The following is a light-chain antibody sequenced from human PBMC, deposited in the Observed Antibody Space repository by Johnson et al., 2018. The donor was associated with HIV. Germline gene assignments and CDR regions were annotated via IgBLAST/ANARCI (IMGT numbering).Light chain of an antibody. CDR2: ENN. J-gene: IGLJ1*01. CDR3: GTWDSSLSAGV. Sequence: QLVLTQPPSVSAAPGQKVTISCYGSSSNIGNNYVSWYQQLPGTAPKLLIYENNKRPSGIPDRFSGSKSGTSATLGITGLQTGDEADYYCGTWDSSLSAGVFGTGTKVTVL. CDR1: SSNIGNNY. V-gene: IGLV1-51*02.